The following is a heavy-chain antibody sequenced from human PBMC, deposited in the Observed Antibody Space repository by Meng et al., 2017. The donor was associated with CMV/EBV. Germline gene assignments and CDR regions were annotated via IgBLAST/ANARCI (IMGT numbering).Heavy chain of an antibody. CDR2: INSDGSST. V-gene: IGHV3-74*01. CDR3: AREDYYYYYGMDV. J-gene: IGHJ6*02. Sequence: GESLKISCAASGFTFSSYWMHWVRQAPRKGLVWVSRINSDGSSTSYADSVKGRFTISRDNAKNTLYLQMNSLRAEDTAVYYCAREDYYYYYGMDVWGQGTTVTVSS. CDR1: GFTFSSYW.